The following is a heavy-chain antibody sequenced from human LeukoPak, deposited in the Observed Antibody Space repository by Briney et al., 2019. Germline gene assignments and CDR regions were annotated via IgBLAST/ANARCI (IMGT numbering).Heavy chain of an antibody. Sequence: SETLSLTCGVSGYSISSAYSWGWIRQPPGKGLEWIGSISHSGSTYYNPSLKSRVSMSVDTSKNQFSLRLTSLTAADTAVYYCAKEVRPTLDYYYYYMGVWGKGTTVTVSS. V-gene: IGHV4-38-2*02. J-gene: IGHJ6*03. CDR2: ISHSGST. CDR3: AKEVRPTLDYYYYYMGV. D-gene: IGHD3-10*01. CDR1: GYSISSAYS.